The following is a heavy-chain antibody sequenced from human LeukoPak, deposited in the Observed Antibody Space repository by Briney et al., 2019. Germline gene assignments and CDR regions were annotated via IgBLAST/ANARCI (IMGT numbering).Heavy chain of an antibody. CDR1: GYTFIDYG. Sequence: ASVKVSCKASGYTFIDYGISWVRQAPGQGLEWMGWISAYDGNTKYAQKVQDRVTMTTDTSTTTAYMEMRSLRSDDTAVYYCARESRHSWDYEVWGQGTLVTDSS. J-gene: IGHJ4*02. CDR2: ISAYDGNT. CDR3: ARESRHSWDYEV. D-gene: IGHD1-7*01. V-gene: IGHV1-18*01.